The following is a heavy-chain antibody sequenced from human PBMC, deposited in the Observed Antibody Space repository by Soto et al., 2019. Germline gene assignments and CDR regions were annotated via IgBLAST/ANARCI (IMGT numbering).Heavy chain of an antibody. CDR1: GGTFSDYS. D-gene: IGHD3-3*01. CDR2: INHSGTN. V-gene: IGHV4-34*01. J-gene: IGHJ6*04. Sequence: NPSETLSLTCAAYGGTFSDYSWNWNRLRQPPWKGLEWSGEINHSGTNNHNPSLKSRVTLSLDTSKTQFSLIMTPVTAAAAAVYYCARGGLDYVLWSCPVNGGMDVGGKGXRFTVSS. CDR3: ARGGLDYVLWSCPVNGGMDV.